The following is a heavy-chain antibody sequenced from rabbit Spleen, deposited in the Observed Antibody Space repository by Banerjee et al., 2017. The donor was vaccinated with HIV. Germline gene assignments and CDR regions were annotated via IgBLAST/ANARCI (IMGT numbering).Heavy chain of an antibody. J-gene: IGHJ4*01. CDR1: GFSFNVNYD. CDR2: IYTGNGKT. D-gene: IGHD4-1*01. Sequence: LVESGGGLVQPGTSLTLTCTASGFSFNVNYDICWVRQAPGKGLEWIGCIYTGNGKTYYASWAKGRFTISKTSSTVDLKMTSLTAADTATYFCARDLAGVIGWNFGWWGPGTLVTVS. CDR3: ARDLAGVIGWNFGW. V-gene: IGHV1S40*01.